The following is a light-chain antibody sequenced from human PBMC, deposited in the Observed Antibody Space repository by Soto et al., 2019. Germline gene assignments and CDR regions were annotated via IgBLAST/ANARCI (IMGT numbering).Light chain of an antibody. CDR1: QGIGKD. J-gene: IGKJ1*01. CDR2: AAS. V-gene: IGKV1-6*01. Sequence: AIEMTQSPSSLSASVGDTVTITCRASQGIGKDLAWFQQRPGKAPKLLIYAASTLQSGVPSRFSGSGSGTDFTLTISCLQSEDFATYYCQQYYSYPWTFGQGTKVEIK. CDR3: QQYYSYPWT.